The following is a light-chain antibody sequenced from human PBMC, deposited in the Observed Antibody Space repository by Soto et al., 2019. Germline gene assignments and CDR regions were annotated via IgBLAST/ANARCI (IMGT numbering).Light chain of an antibody. J-gene: IGKJ1*01. CDR1: QSVTSNS. Sequence: EMVVTQSPGTLSLSLGERATLSCRASQSVTSNSLSWYQQKPGQAPRLLIYGASTRVTGIPDRFSGSGSGTEFTFTISRLEPEDFALYYCHQYGGPPRTFGQGTKVDIK. CDR2: GAS. V-gene: IGKV3-20*01. CDR3: HQYGGPPRT.